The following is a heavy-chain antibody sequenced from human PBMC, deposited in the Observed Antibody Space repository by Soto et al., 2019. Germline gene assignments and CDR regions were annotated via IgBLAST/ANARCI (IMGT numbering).Heavy chain of an antibody. CDR2: ISDTGSSH. D-gene: IGHD2-2*01. CDR1: GFTFSSYG. Sequence: VQLVESGGTVVQPGGSLRLSCVGSGFTFSSYGMHWVRQAPGKGLECVAVISDTGSSHYYAASVEGRFTISRENSKNTLSLHMDRLRVEDTAVYYCAKDRGGDCPDNSCYFGADYWGQGTPGTVSS. CDR3: AKDRGGDCPDNSCYFGADY. J-gene: IGHJ4*02. V-gene: IGHV3-30*18.